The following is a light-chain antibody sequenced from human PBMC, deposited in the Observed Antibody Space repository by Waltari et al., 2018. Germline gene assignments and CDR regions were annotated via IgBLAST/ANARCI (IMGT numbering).Light chain of an antibody. Sequence: QSALTQPASVSGSPGQSITISCTGTSSDVDNYNYVSWYQQHPGKAPKPMIYEVSNRPSGVSNRFAGSKSVNTASLTISGLQAEDEADYYCSSYTSSSTYVFGTGTKVTVL. CDR1: SSDVDNYNY. J-gene: IGLJ1*01. V-gene: IGLV2-14*01. CDR3: SSYTSSSTYV. CDR2: EVS.